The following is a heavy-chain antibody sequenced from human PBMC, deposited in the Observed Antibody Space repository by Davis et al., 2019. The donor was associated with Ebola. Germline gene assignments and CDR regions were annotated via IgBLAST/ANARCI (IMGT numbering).Heavy chain of an antibody. Sequence: ASVKVSCKASGYTFNSHGISWVRQAPGQGLEWMAWISAYNGHTNYAQKFQGRLTLTTDTSTSTVYLELRSLTSDDTAEYYCARGRNGGWDFDYWGQGTRVTVSS. CDR3: ARGRNGGWDFDY. D-gene: IGHD6-19*01. J-gene: IGHJ4*02. V-gene: IGHV1-18*01. CDR1: GYTFNSHG. CDR2: ISAYNGHT.